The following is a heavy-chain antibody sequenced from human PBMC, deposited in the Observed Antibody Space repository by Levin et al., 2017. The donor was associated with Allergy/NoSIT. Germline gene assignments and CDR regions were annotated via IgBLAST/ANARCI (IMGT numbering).Heavy chain of an antibody. J-gene: IGHJ3*02. CDR1: GFSLSTSGVG. CDR3: AHRLYYYDSSGYGTRDAFDI. Sequence: SGPTLVKPTQTLTLTCTFSGFSLSTSGVGVGWIRQPPGKALEWLALIYWNDDKRYSPSLKSRLTITKDTSKNQVVLTMTNMDPVDTATYYCAHRLYYYDSSGYGTRDAFDIWGQGTMVTVSS. V-gene: IGHV2-5*01. CDR2: IYWNDDK. D-gene: IGHD3-22*01.